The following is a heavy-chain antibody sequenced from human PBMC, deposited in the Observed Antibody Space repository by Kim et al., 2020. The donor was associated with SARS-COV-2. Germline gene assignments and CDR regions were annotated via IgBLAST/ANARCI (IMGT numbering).Heavy chain of an antibody. CDR1: GFTFSSYA. CDR3: AKFTTAMVVNYYYYGMDV. V-gene: IGHV3-23*01. CDR2: ISGSGGST. D-gene: IGHD5-18*01. Sequence: GGSLRLSCAASGFTFSSYAMSWVRQAPGKGLEWVSAISGSGGSTYYADSVKGRFTISRDNSKNTLYLQMNSLRAEDTAVYYCAKFTTAMVVNYYYYGMDVWGQGTTVTVSS. J-gene: IGHJ6*02.